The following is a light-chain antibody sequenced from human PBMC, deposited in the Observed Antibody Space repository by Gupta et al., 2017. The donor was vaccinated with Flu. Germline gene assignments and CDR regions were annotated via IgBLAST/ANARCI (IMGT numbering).Light chain of an antibody. CDR1: SSDVGVYSY. CDR3: SSYAGSNNWV. J-gene: IGLJ3*02. CDR2: EVS. V-gene: IGLV2-8*01. Sequence: QSALTQPPSASGSPGQSVTISCAGVSSDVGVYSYVSWYQQHPGKDPKLIIYEVSKRPSGVPGRFSGSKSDNTASLTVSGLQTEDEAVYYCSSYAGSNNWVFGGGTKLTVL.